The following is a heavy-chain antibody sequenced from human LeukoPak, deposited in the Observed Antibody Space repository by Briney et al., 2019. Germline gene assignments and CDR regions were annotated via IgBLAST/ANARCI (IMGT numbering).Heavy chain of an antibody. CDR1: GYTFSSYD. CDR3: ARILDSAWGELGY. D-gene: IGHD6-19*01. V-gene: IGHV1-8*01. Sequence: ASVKVSCKASGYTFSSYDINWVRQATGQGLEWMGWMSPNSGNTGYAQKFQGRVNMTRNTSISTAYMELSSLRAEDTAVYYCARILDSAWGELGYWGQGTLVTVSS. CDR2: MSPNSGNT. J-gene: IGHJ4*02.